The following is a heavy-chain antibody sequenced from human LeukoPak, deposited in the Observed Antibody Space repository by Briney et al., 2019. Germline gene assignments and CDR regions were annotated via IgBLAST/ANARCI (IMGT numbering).Heavy chain of an antibody. CDR2: IYYTRNT. V-gene: IGHV4-59*09. CDR3: ARGYYSSFDY. J-gene: IGHJ4*02. Sequence: IVFIYYTRNTYYNPSLKSRVTISVDMTKNQFSLKLSSVTAADTAVYYCARGYYSSFDYWGQGTLVTVSS. D-gene: IGHD3-10*01.